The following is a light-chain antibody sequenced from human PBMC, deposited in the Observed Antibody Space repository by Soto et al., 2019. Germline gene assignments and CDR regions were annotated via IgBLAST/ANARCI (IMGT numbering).Light chain of an antibody. CDR2: DAS. Sequence: EILLTQSPATLSWSPGERATLSCRASQSVSSYLAWYQQKPGQAPRLLIYDASNRATGIPARFSGSGSGTDFTLTISSIQHEDVAVYYCQQRMNWPLTFGQGTRLEIK. CDR1: QSVSSY. CDR3: QQRMNWPLT. J-gene: IGKJ5*01. V-gene: IGKV3-11*01.